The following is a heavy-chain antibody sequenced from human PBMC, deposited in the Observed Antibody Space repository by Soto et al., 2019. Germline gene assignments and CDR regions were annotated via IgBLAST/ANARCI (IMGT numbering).Heavy chain of an antibody. D-gene: IGHD2-2*01. CDR2: IYYSGST. V-gene: IGHV4-31*03. CDR3: ARDRGPAHIFDY. Sequence: SETLSLTCTVSGGSISSGGYYWSWIRQHPGKGLEWIGYIYYSGSTYYNPSLKSRVTISVDTSKNQFSLKLSSVTAADTAVYYCARDRGPAHIFDYWGQGTLVTVSS. CDR1: GGSISSGGYY. J-gene: IGHJ4*02.